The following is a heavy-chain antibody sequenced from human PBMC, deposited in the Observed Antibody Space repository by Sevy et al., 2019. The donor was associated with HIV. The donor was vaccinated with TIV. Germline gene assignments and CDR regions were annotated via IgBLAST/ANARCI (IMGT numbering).Heavy chain of an antibody. CDR2: IWYDGSNK. D-gene: IGHD3-16*01. CDR1: GFTFSSYG. V-gene: IGHV3-33*01. J-gene: IGHJ4*02. Sequence: GGSLRLSCAASGFTFSSYGMHWVRQAPGKGLEWVAVIWYDGSNKYYADSVKGRFTISRDNSKNTLYLKMNSLRAEDTAVYYCARDPGGLHLDYYFDYWGQGTLVTVSS. CDR3: ARDPGGLHLDYYFDY.